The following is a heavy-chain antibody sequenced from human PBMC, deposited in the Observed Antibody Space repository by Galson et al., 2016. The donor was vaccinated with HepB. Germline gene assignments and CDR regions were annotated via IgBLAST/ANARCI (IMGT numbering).Heavy chain of an antibody. CDR2: INSDGSST. V-gene: IGHV3-74*01. CDR3: ARDGDFSASYYFDY. Sequence: SLRLSCAASGFPFRSYWMHRVRQAPGKGLVWVSRINSDGSSTGYADSVKGRFTISRDNAKNTLYLQMNRMRTEDTAVYYCARDGDFSASYYFDYWGQGTLVTVSS. J-gene: IGHJ4*02. CDR1: GFPFRSYW. D-gene: IGHD2-21*01.